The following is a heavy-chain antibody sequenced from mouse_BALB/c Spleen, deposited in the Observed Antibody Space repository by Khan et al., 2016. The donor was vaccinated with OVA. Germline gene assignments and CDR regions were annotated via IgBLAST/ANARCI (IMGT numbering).Heavy chain of an antibody. J-gene: IGHJ3*01. Sequence: QVQLKQSGAELARPGASVKLSCKASGYTFTDYYINWMKQRTGQGLEWIGEISPGSGDIYYNEKFKGKATLPADKSSSTAYLQRSSLTSEASAVYCGARRNYFGYTFAYWGQGTLVTVSA. CDR3: ARRNYFGYTFAY. D-gene: IGHD1-2*01. CDR2: ISPGSGDI. V-gene: IGHV1-77*01. CDR1: GYTFTDYY.